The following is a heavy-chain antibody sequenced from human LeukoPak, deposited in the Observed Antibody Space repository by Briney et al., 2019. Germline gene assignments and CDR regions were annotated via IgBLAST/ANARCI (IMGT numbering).Heavy chain of an antibody. J-gene: IGHJ3*02. Sequence: ASVKVSCKASGGTFSSYAISWVRQAPGQGLEWMGGIIPIFGTANYAQKFQGRVTITADKSTSTAYLELSSLQSEDTAVYYCARDREEYSSSSDAFDIWGQGTMVTVSS. V-gene: IGHV1-69*06. CDR1: GGTFSSYA. CDR2: IIPIFGTA. D-gene: IGHD6-6*01. CDR3: ARDREEYSSSSDAFDI.